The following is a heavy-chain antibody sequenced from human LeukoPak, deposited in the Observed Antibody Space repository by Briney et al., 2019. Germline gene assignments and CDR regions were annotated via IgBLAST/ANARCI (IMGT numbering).Heavy chain of an antibody. V-gene: IGHV1-18*01. D-gene: IGHD6-13*01. CDR1: GYTFSSYG. J-gene: IGHJ5*02. CDR3: ARDMVGLAANGNWFDP. CDR2: ISADNGNT. Sequence: ASVKVSCKASGYTFSSYGISWVRQAPGQGLEWMGWISADNGNTKYADKLQGRVTMTTDTSTTTAYMELRTLRSDDTAVYYCARDMVGLAANGNWFDPWGQGTLVTVSS.